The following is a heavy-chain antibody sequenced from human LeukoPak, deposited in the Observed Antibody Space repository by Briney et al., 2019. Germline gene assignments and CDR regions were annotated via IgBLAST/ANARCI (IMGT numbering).Heavy chain of an antibody. V-gene: IGHV3-48*04. CDR3: ASQSSGSSTRAPDI. CDR1: GCTFSSYS. CDR2: ISSSSRTK. J-gene: IGHJ4*02. Sequence: PGGSLRLSCATPGCTFSSYSINWVRQAPGKGLEWVSYISSSSRTKYYADSVKGRFIISRDNANNSLYLQMNSLRAEDTALYYCASQSSGSSTRAPDIWGQGTLVTVSS. D-gene: IGHD1-26*01.